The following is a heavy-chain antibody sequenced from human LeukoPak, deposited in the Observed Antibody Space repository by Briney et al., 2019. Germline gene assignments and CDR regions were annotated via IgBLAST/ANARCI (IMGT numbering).Heavy chain of an antibody. D-gene: IGHD3-10*01. Sequence: SGGSLRLSCAASGFTFSSYAMHWVRQAPGKGLEWVAVISYDGSNKYYADSVKGRFTISRDNSKNTLHLQMNSLRVEDTAVYYCVKDWGVLPDYTADGFDIWGLGTMVTVSS. CDR3: VKDWGVLPDYTADGFDI. V-gene: IGHV3-30-3*01. J-gene: IGHJ3*02. CDR1: GFTFSSYA. CDR2: ISYDGSNK.